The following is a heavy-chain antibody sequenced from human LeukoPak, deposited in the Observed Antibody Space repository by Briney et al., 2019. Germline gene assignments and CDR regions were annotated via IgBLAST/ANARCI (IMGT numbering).Heavy chain of an antibody. Sequence: GGSLRLSCAAAGFTFSSYAMSWVRQAPGKGLKWVSALSGSGGSTYYAGSVKGRFTISRDNSKNTLYLQMNSRRAEDTAVYYCASRPGATGMVGPYDYWGQGTLLTVSS. V-gene: IGHV3-23*01. D-gene: IGHD3-9*01. J-gene: IGHJ4*02. CDR3: ASRPGATGMVGPYDY. CDR2: LSGSGGST. CDR1: GFTFSSYA.